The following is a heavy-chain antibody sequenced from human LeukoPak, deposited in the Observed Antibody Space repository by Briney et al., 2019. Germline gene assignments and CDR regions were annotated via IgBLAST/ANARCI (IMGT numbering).Heavy chain of an antibody. CDR1: GFTFSSYA. CDR3: ARDKDGHFDY. J-gene: IGHJ4*02. Sequence: PGRSLRLSCAASGFTFSSYAMHWVRQAPGKGLEWVAVISYDGSNKYYADSVKGRFTISRDNSKNTLYLQMGSLRAEDMAVYYCARDKDGHFDYWGQGTLVTVSS. CDR2: ISYDGSNK. V-gene: IGHV3-30*14.